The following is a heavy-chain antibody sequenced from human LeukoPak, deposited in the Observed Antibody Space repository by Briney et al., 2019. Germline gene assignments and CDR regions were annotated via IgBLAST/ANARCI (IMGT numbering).Heavy chain of an antibody. D-gene: IGHD3-10*01. CDR2: ISGSGGST. CDR3: GLELGRASDAFDI. CDR1: GFTFSSYA. Sequence: PGGSLRLSCAASGFTFSSYAMSWVRQAPGKGLEWVSAISGSGGSTYYADSVKGRFTISRDNSKNTLYLQMNSLRAEDTAVYYCGLELGRASDAFDIWGQGTMVTVSS. V-gene: IGHV3-23*01. J-gene: IGHJ3*02.